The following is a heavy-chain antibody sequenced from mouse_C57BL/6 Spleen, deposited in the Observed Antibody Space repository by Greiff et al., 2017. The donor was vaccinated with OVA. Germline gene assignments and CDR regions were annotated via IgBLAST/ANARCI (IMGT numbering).Heavy chain of an antibody. Sequence: EVKLMESGPGLVKPSQSLSLTCSVTGYSITSGYYWNWIRQFPGNKLEWMGYISYDGSNNYNPSLKNRISITRDTSKNQFFLKLNSVTTEDTATYYCARDHYYGSSLYYFDYRGQGTTLTVSS. J-gene: IGHJ2*01. CDR1: GYSITSGYY. CDR3: ARDHYYGSSLYYFDY. V-gene: IGHV3-6*01. CDR2: ISYDGSN. D-gene: IGHD1-1*01.